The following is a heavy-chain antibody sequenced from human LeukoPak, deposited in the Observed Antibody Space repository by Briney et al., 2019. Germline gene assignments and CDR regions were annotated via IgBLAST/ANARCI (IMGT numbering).Heavy chain of an antibody. CDR3: ARELVATMQTLDY. CDR2: INPNSGGT. J-gene: IGHJ4*02. D-gene: IGHD5-24*01. V-gene: IGHV1-2*02. Sequence: GASVKVSCKASGYTFTGYYMHWVRQAPGQGPEWMGWINPNSGGTNYAQKFQGRVTMTRDTSISTAYMELSRLRSDDTAIYYCARELVATMQTLDYWGQGTLDTVSS. CDR1: GYTFTGYY.